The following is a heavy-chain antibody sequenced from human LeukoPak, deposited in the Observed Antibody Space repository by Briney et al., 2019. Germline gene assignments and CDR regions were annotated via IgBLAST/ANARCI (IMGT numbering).Heavy chain of an antibody. J-gene: IGHJ5*02. CDR1: GGSISTSNYY. V-gene: IGHV4-39*07. D-gene: IGHD3-10*01. Sequence: SETLSLTCTVSGGSISTSNYYWGWIRQPPGKGLEWIGNIFYSGSTYYSPSLKSRVTISLDTSRNQFSLKLSSVTAADTAVYYCARGGYYGSGNDFRFDPWGQGTLVTVSS. CDR2: IFYSGST. CDR3: ARGGYYGSGNDFRFDP.